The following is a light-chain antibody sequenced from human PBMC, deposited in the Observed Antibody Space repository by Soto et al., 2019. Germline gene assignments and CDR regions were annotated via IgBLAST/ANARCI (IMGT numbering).Light chain of an antibody. CDR2: GAS. CDR3: QQSYSFPFT. J-gene: IGKJ4*01. CDR1: QSISDY. V-gene: IGKV1-39*01. Sequence: DIQMTQSPSSLSASVGDRVTITCRASQSISDYLNWYYQKPGKAPNLLIYGASSLQSGVPSRFSGGGSGTEFTLTINSLQPGDFATYYCQQSYSFPFTFGGGTKV.